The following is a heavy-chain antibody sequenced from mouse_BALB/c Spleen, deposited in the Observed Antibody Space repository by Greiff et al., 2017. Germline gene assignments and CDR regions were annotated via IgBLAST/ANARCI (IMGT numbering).Heavy chain of an antibody. Sequence: QVQLQQPGAELVRPGASVKLSCKASGYTFTSYWINWVKQRPGQGLEWIGNIYPSDSYTNYNQKFKDKATLTVDKSSSTAYMQLSSPTSEDSAVYYCTREDYGSSTWAMDYWGQGTSVTVSS. V-gene: IGHV1-69*02. CDR1: GYTFTSYW. J-gene: IGHJ4*01. CDR3: TREDYGSSTWAMDY. CDR2: IYPSDSYT. D-gene: IGHD1-1*01.